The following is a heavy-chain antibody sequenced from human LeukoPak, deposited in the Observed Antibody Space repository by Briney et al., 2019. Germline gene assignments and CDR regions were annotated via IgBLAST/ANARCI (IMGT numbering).Heavy chain of an antibody. CDR2: IVPIFGTA. D-gene: IGHD2-15*01. CDR1: GGTFSSYA. Sequence: GASVKVSCKASGGTFSSYAISWVRQAPGQGLEWMGGIVPIFGTANYAQKFQGRVTITADESTSTAYMELSSLRSEDTAVYYCARVYCSGGSCYSYYYYYMDVWGKGTTVTVSS. V-gene: IGHV1-69*13. CDR3: ARVYCSGGSCYSYYYYYMDV. J-gene: IGHJ6*03.